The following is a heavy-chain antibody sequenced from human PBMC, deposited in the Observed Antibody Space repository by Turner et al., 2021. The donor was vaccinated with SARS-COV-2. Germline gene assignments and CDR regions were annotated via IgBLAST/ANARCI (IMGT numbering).Heavy chain of an antibody. D-gene: IGHD6-13*01. Sequence: EVQLVESGGGLVQPGGSLRLFCAASGFTFSSYWMSWVRQAPGKGLEWGANIKQDGSEKYYVDSVKGRFTISRDNAKNSLYLQMNSLRAEDTAVYYCARLHTSSWYFDYWGQGTLVTVSS. CDR1: GFTFSSYW. V-gene: IGHV3-7*03. CDR3: ARLHTSSWYFDY. CDR2: IKQDGSEK. J-gene: IGHJ4*02.